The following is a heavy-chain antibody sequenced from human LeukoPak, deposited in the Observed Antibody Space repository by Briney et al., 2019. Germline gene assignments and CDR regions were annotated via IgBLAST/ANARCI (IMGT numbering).Heavy chain of an antibody. J-gene: IGHJ5*02. CDR1: GFTFSSYG. Sequence: GGSLRLSCAASGFTFSSYGMHWVRQAPGKGLEWVAVIWYDGSNKYYADSVKGRFTTSRDNSKNTLYLQMNSLRAEDTAMYYCARGGSKYNWFDPWGQGTLVTVSS. D-gene: IGHD6-13*01. CDR3: ARGGSKYNWFDP. V-gene: IGHV3-33*01. CDR2: IWYDGSNK.